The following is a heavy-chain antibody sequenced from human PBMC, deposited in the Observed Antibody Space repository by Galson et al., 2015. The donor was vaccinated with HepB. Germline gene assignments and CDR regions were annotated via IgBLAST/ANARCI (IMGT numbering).Heavy chain of an antibody. J-gene: IGHJ5*02. CDR2: ISSDNNTV. Sequence: SLRLSCAASGFTFSSYSMNWVRQTPGKGLEWVSYISSDNNTVYYADSVKGRFTISRDNAKKSLYLHMNRLRDEDTAMYYCARDPLTHSDFWSASPGPLVSWGQGTLVTVSS. CDR1: GFTFSSYS. D-gene: IGHD3-3*01. CDR3: ARDPLTHSDFWSASPGPLVS. V-gene: IGHV3-48*02.